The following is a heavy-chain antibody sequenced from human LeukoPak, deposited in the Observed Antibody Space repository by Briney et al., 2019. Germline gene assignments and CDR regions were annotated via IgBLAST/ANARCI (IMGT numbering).Heavy chain of an antibody. CDR1: GFTFRSYA. J-gene: IGHJ4*02. CDR3: AKVVDCSSTSCYLYYFDY. CDR2: ISGSGGTT. Sequence: GGSLRLSCAASGFTFRSYAMSWVRQSPGKGLEWVSAISGSGGTTYHADSVKGRFTISRDNSKNTLYLQMNSLRAEDTAVYYCAKVVDCSSTSCYLYYFDYWGQGTLVTVSS. D-gene: IGHD2-2*01. V-gene: IGHV3-23*01.